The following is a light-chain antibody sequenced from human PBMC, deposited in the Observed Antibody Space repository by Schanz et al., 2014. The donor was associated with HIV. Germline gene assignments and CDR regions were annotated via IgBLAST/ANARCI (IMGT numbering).Light chain of an antibody. J-gene: IGLJ3*02. CDR3: ATWDDSLNGWV. CDR2: NTY. CDR1: SSNFRSNA. Sequence: QSVLTQPPSASGTPGQRVTISCSGSSSNFRSNAVNWDQQLPGTAPKLVIYNTYHRPSGVPDRFSGSQSGASASLAISGLQSEDKADFYCATWDDSLNGWVFGGGTKLTVL. V-gene: IGLV1-44*01.